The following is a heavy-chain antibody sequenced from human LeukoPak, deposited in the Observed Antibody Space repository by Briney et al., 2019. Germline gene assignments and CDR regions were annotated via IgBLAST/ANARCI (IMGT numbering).Heavy chain of an antibody. CDR2: ISSSGSTI. CDR1: GFTFSSYE. J-gene: IGHJ4*02. D-gene: IGHD6-19*01. V-gene: IGHV3-48*03. CDR3: AKDQSSGWPHYFDY. Sequence: GGSLRLSCAASGFTFSSYEMNWVRQAPGKGLEWVSYISSSGSTIYYADSVKGRFTISRDNSKNTLYLQMNSLRVDDTAVYYCAKDQSSGWPHYFDYWGQGTLVTVSS.